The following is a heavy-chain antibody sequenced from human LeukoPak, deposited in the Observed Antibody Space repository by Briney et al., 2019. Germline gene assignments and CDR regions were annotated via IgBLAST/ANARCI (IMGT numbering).Heavy chain of an antibody. J-gene: IGHJ3*02. Sequence: GESLKISCKGSGYSFTSYWIGWVRQMPGKGLEWMGIIYPGDSDTRYSPSFQGQVTISADKSISTAYLQWSSLKASDTAMYYCARGNYDFWSGYYSAFDIWGQGTMVTVSS. CDR2: IYPGDSDT. CDR1: GYSFTSYW. V-gene: IGHV5-51*01. D-gene: IGHD3-3*01. CDR3: ARGNYDFWSGYYSAFDI.